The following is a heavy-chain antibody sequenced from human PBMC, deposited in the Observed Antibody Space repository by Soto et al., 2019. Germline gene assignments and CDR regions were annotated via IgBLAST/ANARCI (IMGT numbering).Heavy chain of an antibody. J-gene: IGHJ4*02. V-gene: IGHV1-69*02. CDR1: GGTFSTYI. CDR3: ARLASGRYDY. CDR2: ISPMVGIA. D-gene: IGHD1-26*01. Sequence: QVQLVQSGAEVKKPGSSVRVSCKASGGTFSTYIISWVRQAPGQGLEWMGRISPMVGIAIYAQKFQGRIAITADKLTSIAYLEVPSLRNEATAVYYCARLASGRYDYWGQGTLITVSS.